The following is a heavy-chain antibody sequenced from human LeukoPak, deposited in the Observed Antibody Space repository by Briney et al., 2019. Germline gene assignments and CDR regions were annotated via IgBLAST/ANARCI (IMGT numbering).Heavy chain of an antibody. CDR1: GGSISSYY. CDR3: ASSGIAVAGTPGGGLFDP. Sequence: PSETLSLTCTVSGGSISSYYWSWIRQPPGKGLEWIGYIYTSGSTNYNPSLKSRVTISVDTSKNQFSLKLSSVTAADTAVYYCASSGIAVAGTPGGGLFDPWGQGTLVTVSS. CDR2: IYTSGST. D-gene: IGHD6-19*01. V-gene: IGHV4-4*09. J-gene: IGHJ5*02.